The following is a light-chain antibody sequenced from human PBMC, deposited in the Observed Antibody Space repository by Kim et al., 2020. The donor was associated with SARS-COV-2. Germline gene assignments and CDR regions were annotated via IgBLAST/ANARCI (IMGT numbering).Light chain of an antibody. V-gene: IGKV2-28*01. J-gene: IGKJ2*01. CDR3: MQALQTVYT. CDR2: LGS. Sequence: EPSSISCRSSQGLLHSNGYTYLDWYLQKPGQSPQLLIYLGSNRASGVPDRFSGSGSGTDFTLKISRVEAEDVGVYYCMQALQTVYTFGQGTKLEI. CDR1: QGLLHSNGYTY.